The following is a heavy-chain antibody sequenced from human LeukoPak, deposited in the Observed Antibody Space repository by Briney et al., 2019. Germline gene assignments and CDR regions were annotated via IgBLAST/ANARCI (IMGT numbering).Heavy chain of an antibody. J-gene: IGHJ4*02. CDR1: GFTFSSYA. D-gene: IGHD7-27*01. CDR2: ISGSSGTT. Sequence: GGSLRLSCAASGFTFSSYAMSWVRQTPGKGPEWVSAISGSSGTTYYADSVKGRFTISRDNAKNRLYVQMHSLRAEDTAVYFCATGSGLWSPDYWGQGTLVTVSS. V-gene: IGHV3-23*01. CDR3: ATGSGLWSPDY.